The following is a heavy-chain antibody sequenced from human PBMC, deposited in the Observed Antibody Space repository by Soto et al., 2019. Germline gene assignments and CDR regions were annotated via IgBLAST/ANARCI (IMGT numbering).Heavy chain of an antibody. CDR2: INHSGST. CDR1: GGSFSGYY. CDR3: ARAAVALSGSRTLYYFDY. J-gene: IGHJ4*02. V-gene: IGHV4-34*01. Sequence: PSETLSLTCAVYGGSFSGYYWSWIRQPPGKGLEWIGEINHSGSTNYNPSLKSRVTISVDTSKNQFSLKLSSVTAADTAVYYCARAAVALSGSRTLYYFDYWGQGTLVTVS. D-gene: IGHD1-26*01.